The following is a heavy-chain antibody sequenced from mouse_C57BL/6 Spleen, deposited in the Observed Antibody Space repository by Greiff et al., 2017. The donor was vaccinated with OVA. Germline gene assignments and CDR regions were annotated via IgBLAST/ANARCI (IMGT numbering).Heavy chain of an antibody. CDR1: GYTFTSYW. CDR2: IDPSDSYT. V-gene: IGHV1-50*01. J-gene: IGHJ1*03. Sequence: QVQLQQPGAELVKPGASVKLSCKASGYTFTSYWMQWVKQRPGQGLEWIGEIDPSDSYTNYNQKFKGKATLTVDISSSTAYMQLSSLTSEDSAVYYCARADIILRYFDVWGTGTTVTVSS. CDR3: ARADIILRYFDV. D-gene: IGHD1-1*01.